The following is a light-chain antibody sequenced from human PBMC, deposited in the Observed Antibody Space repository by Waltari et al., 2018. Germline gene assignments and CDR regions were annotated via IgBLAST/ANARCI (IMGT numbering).Light chain of an antibody. CDR3: QQYYSTPTWT. CDR1: QGISNS. CDR2: AAS. V-gene: IGKV1-NL1*01. J-gene: IGKJ1*01. Sequence: DIQMTQSPSSLSASVGDRVTITCRASQGISNSLAWYQQKPGKAPKLLLYAASRLESGVPSRFSGSGSGTDYTLTISSLQPEEFATYYCQQYYSTPTWTFGQGTKVEIK.